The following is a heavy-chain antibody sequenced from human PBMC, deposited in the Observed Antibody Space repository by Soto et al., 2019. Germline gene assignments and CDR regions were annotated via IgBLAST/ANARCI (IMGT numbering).Heavy chain of an antibody. V-gene: IGHV4-39*01. CDR3: ASLSYGSGSPIHY. CDR1: GGSISSSSYY. D-gene: IGHD3-10*01. CDR2: IYYSGST. J-gene: IGHJ4*02. Sequence: QLQLQESGPGLVKPSETLSLTCTVSGGSISSSSYYWGWIRQPPGKGLEWIGSIYYSGSTYYNPSLKSRVTISVDTSKNQFSLKLSSVTAADTAVYYCASLSYGSGSPIHYWGQGTLVTVSS.